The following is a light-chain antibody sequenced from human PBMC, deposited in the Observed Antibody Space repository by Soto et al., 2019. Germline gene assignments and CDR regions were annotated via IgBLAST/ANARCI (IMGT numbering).Light chain of an antibody. J-gene: IGKJ5*01. CDR1: QSVSSY. Sequence: EIVSSQSPATVSLSQGERATLSCRASQSVSSYLAWYQQKPGQAPRLLIYDASNRATGIPARFSGSGSGTDFTLTISSLEPEDFAVYYCQQRSNWRITFGQGTRLEIK. V-gene: IGKV3-11*01. CDR3: QQRSNWRIT. CDR2: DAS.